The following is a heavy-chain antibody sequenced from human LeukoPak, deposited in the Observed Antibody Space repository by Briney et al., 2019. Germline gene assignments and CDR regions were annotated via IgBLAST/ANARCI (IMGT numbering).Heavy chain of an antibody. CDR2: TIPILGVA. D-gene: IGHD2-21*01. J-gene: IGHJ3*02. Sequence: SVKVSCKASGGTFSSYAISWVRQAPGQGLEWMGRTIPILGVANYAQKFQGRVTITADKSTNTAYMDLSSLSSEDTAVYYCASPIAGDAFDIWGQGTMATVSS. CDR1: GGTFSSYA. V-gene: IGHV1-69*04. CDR3: ASPIAGDAFDI.